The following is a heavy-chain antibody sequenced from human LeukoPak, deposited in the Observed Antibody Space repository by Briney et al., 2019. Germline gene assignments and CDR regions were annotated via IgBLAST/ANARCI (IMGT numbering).Heavy chain of an antibody. CDR3: ARVDIGSGDYVFSYFDY. CDR2: FYSGGST. J-gene: IGHJ4*02. CDR1: GGSISSYY. V-gene: IGHV4-4*07. D-gene: IGHD4-17*01. Sequence: SETLSLTCTVSGGSISSYYWSWIRQPAGKGLEWIGRFYSGGSTDYNPSLKSRVTISVDRSKNQFSLKLSSVTAADTAVYYCARVDIGSGDYVFSYFDYWGQGTLVTVSS.